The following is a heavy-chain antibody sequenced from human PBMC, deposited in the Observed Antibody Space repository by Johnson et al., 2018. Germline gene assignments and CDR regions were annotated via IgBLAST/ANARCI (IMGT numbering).Heavy chain of an antibody. CDR2: IGAAGDT. CDR1: GFTFSTYD. V-gene: IGHV3-13*01. J-gene: IGHJ3*02. Sequence: VQLVQSGGGLVQPGGSLRLSCATSGFTFSTYDMHWVRQATGKGLEWVSVIGAAGDTYYPDSVKGRSTISRENAQNSLYLQMNNLRAGDTTVYYCARDREGAFDTWGQGTMVTVS. CDR3: ARDREGAFDT.